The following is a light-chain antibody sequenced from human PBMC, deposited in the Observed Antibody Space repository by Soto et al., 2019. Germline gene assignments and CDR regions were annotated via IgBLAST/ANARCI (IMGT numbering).Light chain of an antibody. CDR3: QQYSNWPSWT. CDR2: GAS. V-gene: IGKV3-15*01. J-gene: IGKJ1*01. Sequence: EILLTQSPVTLSLSPGERATLSCRASQSVSSSYLAWYQQKPGQAPRLLIYGASTRATGIPARFSGSGSGTEFTLTISSLQSEDFAVYYCQQYSNWPSWTFGQGTKVDIK. CDR1: QSVSSSY.